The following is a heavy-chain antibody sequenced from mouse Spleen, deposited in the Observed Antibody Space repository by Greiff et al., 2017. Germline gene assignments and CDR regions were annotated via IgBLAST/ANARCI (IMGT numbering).Heavy chain of an antibody. D-gene: IGHD1-1*01. Sequence: EVQRVESGPGLVKPSQSLSLTCSVTGYSITSGYYWNWIRQFPGNKLEWMGYISYDGSNNYNPSLKNRISITRDTSKNQFFLKLNSVTTEDTATYYCAREGGYGSSPFDDWGQGTLVTVSA. J-gene: IGHJ3*01. CDR3: AREGGYGSSPFDD. CDR1: GYSITSGYY. CDR2: ISYDGSN. V-gene: IGHV3-6*01.